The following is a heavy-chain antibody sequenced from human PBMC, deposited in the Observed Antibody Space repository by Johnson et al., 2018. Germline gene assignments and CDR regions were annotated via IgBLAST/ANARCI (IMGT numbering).Heavy chain of an antibody. Sequence: QVPLVESGGGVVQPGRSLRLSCSASGFTFRDYAFHWVRQALGKGPEWVEIISYDGSIKSNADSVEGRFTISSDNAKNTPLLQMNSQRREDTAVHYCARGVEMATQGGDVFDLWGQGTMVTVSS. D-gene: IGHD5-24*01. CDR1: GFTFRDYA. V-gene: IGHV3-30*01. CDR2: ISYDGSIK. J-gene: IGHJ3*01. CDR3: ARGVEMATQGGDVFDL.